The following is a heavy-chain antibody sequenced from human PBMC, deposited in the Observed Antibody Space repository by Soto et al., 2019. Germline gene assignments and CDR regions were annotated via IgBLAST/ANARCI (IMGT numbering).Heavy chain of an antibody. J-gene: IGHJ4*02. V-gene: IGHV3-23*01. CDR3: ARRGSVSYYGY. CDR1: GFTFSSYA. CDR2: ISGSGDST. D-gene: IGHD1-26*01. Sequence: EVQLLESGGGLVQPGGSLRLSCAASGFTFSSYAMRWVRQAPGKGLEWVSAISGSGDSTYYADSVKGRFTVSRDTSKNTLYLQMNRLSAGGTAVYYCARRGSVSYYGYWGQGTRVTVSS.